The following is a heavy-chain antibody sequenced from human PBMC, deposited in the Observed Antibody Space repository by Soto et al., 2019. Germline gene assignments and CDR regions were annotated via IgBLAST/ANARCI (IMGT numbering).Heavy chain of an antibody. D-gene: IGHD2-15*01. J-gene: IGHJ4*02. CDR1: GFTFSRYG. CDR3: AKDVGVAVVVADN. Sequence: QVQLVESGGGAVQPGRSLRLSCAASGFTFSRYGMHWVRQAPGKGLEWVAVISPDGSNKYYGDSVKGRFTISSDNSKNTLDLQMNSLRADDTAVYYCAKDVGVAVVVADNWGQGTLVTVSS. CDR2: ISPDGSNK. V-gene: IGHV3-30*18.